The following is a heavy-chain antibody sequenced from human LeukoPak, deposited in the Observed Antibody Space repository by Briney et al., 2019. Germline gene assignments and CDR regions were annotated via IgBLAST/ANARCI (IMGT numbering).Heavy chain of an antibody. V-gene: IGHV4-34*01. J-gene: IGHJ6*03. CDR2: INHSGST. CDR3: ARGRFDYYMDV. Sequence: SETLSLTCAVYGGSFSGYYWSWIRQPPGKGLVWIGEINHSGSTNYNPSLKSRVTISVDTSKNQFSLKLSSVTAADTAVYYCARGRFDYYMDVWGKGTRSPSP. D-gene: IGHD3-10*01. CDR1: GGSFSGYY.